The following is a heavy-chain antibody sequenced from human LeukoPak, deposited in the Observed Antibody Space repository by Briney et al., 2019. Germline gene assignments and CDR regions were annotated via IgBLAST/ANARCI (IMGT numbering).Heavy chain of an antibody. V-gene: IGHV3-23*01. CDR3: ARLRWGNQLAGFDS. CDR2: ISASGGST. Sequence: TGGSLRLSCAASGFTFSRCAMTWVRQAPGKGLEWVSAISASGGSTDYADSGKGRFTISRDNSKNTLYLQMNSLRAEDTAVYYCARLRWGNQLAGFDSWGQGTLVTVSS. CDR1: GFTFSRCA. D-gene: IGHD3-16*01. J-gene: IGHJ4*02.